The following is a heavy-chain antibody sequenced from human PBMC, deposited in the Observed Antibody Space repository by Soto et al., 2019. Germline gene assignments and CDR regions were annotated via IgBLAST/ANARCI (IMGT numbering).Heavy chain of an antibody. CDR3: ARDEGVVVVTAKSTYSYYGMDV. V-gene: IGHV1-69*13. CDR1: GCTFSSYA. Sequence: ASVKVSCKASGCTFSSYAISWVRQAPGQGLEWMGGIIPIFGTANYAQKFQGRVTITADESTSTAYMELSSLRSEDTAVYYCARDEGVVVVTAKSTYSYYGMDVWGQGTTVTVSS. CDR2: IIPIFGTA. D-gene: IGHD2-21*02. J-gene: IGHJ6*01.